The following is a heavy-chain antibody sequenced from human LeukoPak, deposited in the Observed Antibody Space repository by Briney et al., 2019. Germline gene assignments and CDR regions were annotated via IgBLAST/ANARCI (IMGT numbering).Heavy chain of an antibody. CDR1: GFTFSRYG. V-gene: IGHV3-30*18. CDR3: AKDRYSGYDSLDY. CDR2: ISYDGSNK. Sequence: GRSLRLSCAASGFTFSRYGMHWVRQAPGKGLEWVAVISYDGSNKYYADSVKGRFTISRDNSKNTLYLQMNSLRGEDTAVYYCAKDRYSGYDSLDYWGQGTLVTVSS. D-gene: IGHD5-12*01. J-gene: IGHJ4*02.